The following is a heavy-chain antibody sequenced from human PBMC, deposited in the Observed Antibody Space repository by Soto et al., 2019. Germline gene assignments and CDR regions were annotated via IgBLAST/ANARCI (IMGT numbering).Heavy chain of an antibody. CDR3: ARRDTAMVTFDY. D-gene: IGHD5-18*01. Sequence: QLQLQESGPGLVKPSETLSLTCTVSGGSISSSSYYWGWIRQPPGKGLEWIGSIYYSGSTYYNPSLMSRVTISVDTSKNQFSLKLSSVTAADTAVYYCARRDTAMVTFDYWGQGTLVTVSS. J-gene: IGHJ4*02. V-gene: IGHV4-39*01. CDR2: IYYSGST. CDR1: GGSISSSSYY.